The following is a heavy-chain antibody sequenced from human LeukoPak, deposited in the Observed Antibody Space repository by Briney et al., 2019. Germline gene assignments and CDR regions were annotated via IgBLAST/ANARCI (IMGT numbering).Heavy chain of an antibody. CDR2: VSDSGVST. J-gene: IGHJ6*02. V-gene: IGHV3-23*01. CDR1: GFSFSNYA. Sequence: GGSLRLSCAASGFSFSNYAVSWARQAPGEGLEWVSVVSDSGVSTYYADSVKGRFTISRDNSRKTLYLQMNSPRAEDTAVYYGAKDLPLGDVWGQGTTVTVSS. CDR3: AKDLPLGDV.